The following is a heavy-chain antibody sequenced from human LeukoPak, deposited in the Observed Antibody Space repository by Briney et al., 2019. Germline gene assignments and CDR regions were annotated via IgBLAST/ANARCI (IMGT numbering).Heavy chain of an antibody. CDR1: GGSFSGYY. D-gene: IGHD7-27*01. CDR3: ARGGDPHYGMDV. V-gene: IGHV4-34*01. Sequence: NASETLSLTCAVYGGSFSGYYWSWIRQPPGKGLEWIGEINHSGSTNYNPSLKSRVTISVDTSKNQFSLKLSSVTAADTAVYYCARGGDPHYGMDVWGQGTTVTVSS. J-gene: IGHJ6*02. CDR2: INHSGST.